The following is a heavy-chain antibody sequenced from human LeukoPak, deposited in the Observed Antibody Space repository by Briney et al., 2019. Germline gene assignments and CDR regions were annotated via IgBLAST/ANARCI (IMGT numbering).Heavy chain of an antibody. CDR2: IYYSGST. Sequence: SETLSLTCTVSDGSISSYYWSWIRQPPGKGLEWIGYIYYSGSTNYNPSLKSRVTISVDTSKNQFSLKLSSVTAVDTAVYYCARNRMATIVHDAYDIWGQGTMVTVSS. CDR1: DGSISSYY. D-gene: IGHD5-24*01. CDR3: ARNRMATIVHDAYDI. V-gene: IGHV4-59*01. J-gene: IGHJ3*02.